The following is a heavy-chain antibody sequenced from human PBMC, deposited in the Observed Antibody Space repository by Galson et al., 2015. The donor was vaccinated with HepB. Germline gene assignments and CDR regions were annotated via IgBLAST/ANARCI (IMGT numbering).Heavy chain of an antibody. CDR1: GFTLSSFE. J-gene: IGHJ3*02. CDR3: ARAAMTVVVRGLNAFDI. Sequence: SLRLSCAASGFTLSSFEMSWVRQAPGRGLEWVSYISYSGSAIYYAESVKSRFTISRDNAKNSLYLQMNSLRAEDTAVYYCARAAMTVVVRGLNAFDIWGQGTVVTVSS. CDR2: ISYSGSAI. V-gene: IGHV3-48*03. D-gene: IGHD3-22*01.